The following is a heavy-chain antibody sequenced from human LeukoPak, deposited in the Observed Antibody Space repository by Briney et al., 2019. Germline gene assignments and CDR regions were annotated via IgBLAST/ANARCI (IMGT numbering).Heavy chain of an antibody. V-gene: IGHV4-30-4*08. CDR2: IYYSGST. CDR1: GGSVSSGSYY. J-gene: IGHJ4*02. D-gene: IGHD3-3*01. CDR3: ARVRTIFGVVIIYFDY. Sequence: SETLSLTCTVSGGSVSSGSYYWSWIRQPPGKGLEWIGYIYYSGSTYYNPSLKSRVTISVDTSKNQFSLKLSSVTAADTAVYYCARVRTIFGVVIIYFDYWGQGTLVTVSS.